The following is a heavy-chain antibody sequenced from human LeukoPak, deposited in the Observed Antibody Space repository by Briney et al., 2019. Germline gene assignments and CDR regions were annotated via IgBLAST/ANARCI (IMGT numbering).Heavy chain of an antibody. Sequence: GESLKISCKASGXSFTSYWIAWVRQMPGKGLEWLGIIYCGDSDTRYSPSFQGQVTISADKSISTAYLQWSSLKASDTAMYYCARQDGRALYYFDYWGQGALVTVSS. D-gene: IGHD5-24*01. CDR3: ARQDGRALYYFDY. J-gene: IGHJ4*02. CDR2: IYCGDSDT. V-gene: IGHV5-51*01. CDR1: GXSFTSYW.